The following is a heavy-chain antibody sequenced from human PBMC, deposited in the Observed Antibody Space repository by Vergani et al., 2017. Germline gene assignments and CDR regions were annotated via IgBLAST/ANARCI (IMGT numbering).Heavy chain of an antibody. CDR3: AREGTTGTTDNWFDP. CDR2: INPSGGST. Sequence: QVQLVQSGAEVKKPGSSVKVSCKASGGTFSSYAISWVRQAPGQGLEWMGIINPSGGSTSYAQKFQGRVTMTRDTSTSTVYMELSSLRSEDTAVYYCAREGTTGTTDNWFDPWGQGTLVTVSS. D-gene: IGHD1-1*01. V-gene: IGHV1-46*01. CDR1: GGTFSSYA. J-gene: IGHJ5*02.